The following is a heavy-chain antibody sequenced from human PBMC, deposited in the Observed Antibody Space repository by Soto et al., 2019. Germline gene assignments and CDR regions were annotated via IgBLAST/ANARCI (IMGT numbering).Heavy chain of an antibody. CDR3: ARRGAGSEDLDY. D-gene: IGHD1-26*01. V-gene: IGHV1-46*01. CDR1: GYTFTSYP. J-gene: IGHJ4*02. CDR2: IIPGGGYT. Sequence: QVQLVQSGAEVKKPGASVKVSCKASGYTFTSYPIHWVRQAPGQGLEWMGIIIPGGGYTSYAQKFQGRLAMTRDTSTSTVYMELSSLRSKDTAVFYCARRGAGSEDLDYWGQGTLVTVSS.